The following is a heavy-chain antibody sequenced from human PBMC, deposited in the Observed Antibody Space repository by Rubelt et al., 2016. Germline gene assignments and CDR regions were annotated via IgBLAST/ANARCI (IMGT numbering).Heavy chain of an antibody. Sequence: EVQLLESGGGLVQPGGSLRLSCETSGFTFTTFALIWVRHSPGKGLEWVSGITGSGGDTYYADSVKGRFTISRDNTRNSLFLQMNSLRADDTAIYYCARDGSEWSRDYWGQGTLVTVSS. CDR3: ARDGSEWSRDY. J-gene: IGHJ4*02. CDR1: GFTFTTFA. D-gene: IGHD3-3*01. CDR2: ITGSGGDT. V-gene: IGHV3-23*01.